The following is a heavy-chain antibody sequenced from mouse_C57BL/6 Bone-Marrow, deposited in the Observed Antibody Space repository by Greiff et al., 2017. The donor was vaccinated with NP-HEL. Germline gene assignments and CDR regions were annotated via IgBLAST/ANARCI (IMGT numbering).Heavy chain of an antibody. Sequence: VQLQQSGADLVKPGASVKLSCKASGYTFTSYWMHWVKQRPGRGLEWIGRIDSNSGGTKFNEKLKNKATLTVDKPSSTAYMHLSSLTSEDSAVYYCARDYYGSRGWYFDVWGTGTTVTVSS. J-gene: IGHJ1*03. D-gene: IGHD1-1*01. CDR2: IDSNSGGT. CDR1: GYTFTSYW. V-gene: IGHV1-72*01. CDR3: ARDYYGSRGWYFDV.